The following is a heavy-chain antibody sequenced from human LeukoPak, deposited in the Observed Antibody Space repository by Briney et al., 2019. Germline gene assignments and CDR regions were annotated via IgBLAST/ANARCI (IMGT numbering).Heavy chain of an antibody. Sequence: SGGSLRLSCAASGFLFSNYAMRWVRQAPGQGLELVSGISGSGSNTYYGDSVKGRFTISRDNSKNTLYLQMHSVRAEDTAVYYCAKCGSGSTVFVVVWGKGPAVTVSS. CDR3: AKCGSGSTVFVVV. CDR2: ISGSGSNT. CDR1: GFLFSNYA. J-gene: IGHJ6*04. V-gene: IGHV3-23*01. D-gene: IGHD1-26*01.